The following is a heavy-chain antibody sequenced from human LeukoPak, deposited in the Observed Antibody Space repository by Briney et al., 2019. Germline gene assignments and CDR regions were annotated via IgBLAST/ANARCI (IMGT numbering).Heavy chain of an antibody. V-gene: IGHV3-7*03. CDR2: IKQDGSEK. CDR3: ARDKSAGADTGSSFYY. CDR1: GFTFSNYW. D-gene: IGHD3-10*01. J-gene: IGHJ4*02. Sequence: GGSLRLSCAASGFTFSNYWMTWVLQAPGKGLEWVASIKQDGSEKYYVDSVKGRFTFSRDNAKNSLYLQMDSLRAEDTAVYYCARDKSAGADTGSSFYYWGQGALVTVSS.